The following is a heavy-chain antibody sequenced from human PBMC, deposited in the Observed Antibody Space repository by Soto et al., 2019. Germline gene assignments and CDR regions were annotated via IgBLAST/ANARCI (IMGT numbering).Heavy chain of an antibody. CDR2: ISSSGSTI. V-gene: IGHV3-11*01. CDR1: GFTFSDYY. Sequence: QVQLVESGGGLVKPGGSLRLSCAASGFTFSDYYMSWIRQAPGKGLEWVSYISSSGSTIYYADSVKGQFTISMHKAKNSLYLQMNSLRAEDTAVYYCARTMVRGVMTLQHYYYMDVWGKGTTVTVSS. J-gene: IGHJ6*03. D-gene: IGHD3-10*01. CDR3: ARTMVRGVMTLQHYYYMDV.